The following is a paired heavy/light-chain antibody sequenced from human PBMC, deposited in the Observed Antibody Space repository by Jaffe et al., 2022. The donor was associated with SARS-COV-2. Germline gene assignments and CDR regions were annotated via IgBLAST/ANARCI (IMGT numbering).Light chain of an antibody. CDR3: LLWYGGSPV. J-gene: IGLJ1*01. CDR2: NTG. Sequence: QTVVTQEPSLTVSPGGTVTLTCAPKTGEVTGSDNVNWFQQKPGQEPRALIYNTGDRHSWTPARFSGSLLGGKAALTLSGVRPEDEADYYCLLWYGGSPVFGTGTKVTVL. CDR1: TGEVTGSDN. V-gene: IGLV7-43*01.
Heavy chain of an antibody. D-gene: IGHD1-20*01. Sequence: QVQLVESGGGVVQPGRSLRLSCAASGFTFSSYAMHWVRQAPGKGLEWVAVISYDGSNKYYADSVKGRFTISRDNSKNTLYLQMNSLRAEDTAVYYCARDRIEYNWNDAAPCFDYWGQGTLVTVSS. CDR3: ARDRIEYNWNDAAPCFDY. CDR1: GFTFSSYA. CDR2: ISYDGSNK. J-gene: IGHJ4*02. V-gene: IGHV3-30-3*01.